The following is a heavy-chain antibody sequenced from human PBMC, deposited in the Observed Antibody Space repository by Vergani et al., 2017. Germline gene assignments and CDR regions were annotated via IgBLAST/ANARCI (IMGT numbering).Heavy chain of an antibody. D-gene: IGHD1-26*01. V-gene: IGHV3-11*01. CDR3: ARERWEWELLVERVHYFDY. CDR2: ISSSGSTI. J-gene: IGHJ4*02. CDR1: GFTFSDYY. Sequence: QVQLVESGGGLVKPGGSLRLSCAASGFTFSDYYMSWIRQAPGKGLEWVSYISSSGSTIYYADSVKGRFTISRDNAKNSLYLQMNSLRAEDTAVYYCARERWEWELLVERVHYFDYWGQGTLVTVSS.